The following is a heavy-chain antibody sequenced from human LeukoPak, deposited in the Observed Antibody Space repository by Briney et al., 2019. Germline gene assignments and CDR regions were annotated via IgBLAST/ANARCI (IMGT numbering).Heavy chain of an antibody. CDR3: AKDFRIGYSAHFDY. CDR1: GFTFRSYA. V-gene: IGHV3-23*01. J-gene: IGHJ4*02. Sequence: GGSLRLSCAASGFTFRSYAMSWVRQAPGKGLEWVSGISGSGGSTYHADSVKGRFTISRDTSKNTLYLQMDSLRGEDTAVYYCAKDFRIGYSAHFDYWGQGALVTVSS. D-gene: IGHD2-21*01. CDR2: ISGSGGST.